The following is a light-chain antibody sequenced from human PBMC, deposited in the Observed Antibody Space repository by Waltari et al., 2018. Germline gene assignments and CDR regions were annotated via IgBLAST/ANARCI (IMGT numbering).Light chain of an antibody. V-gene: IGLV2-14*01. Sequence: QSALTQSASVSGSPGQSITISCTGTSSDFAVFNYVSWYQQHPGNAPQLMIYDVSKRPSGVSNRFSGSKAGNTASLTISGLQAEDDADYYCSSYTSTWVFGGGTKLTVL. J-gene: IGLJ3*02. CDR1: SSDFAVFNY. CDR2: DVS. CDR3: SSYTSTWV.